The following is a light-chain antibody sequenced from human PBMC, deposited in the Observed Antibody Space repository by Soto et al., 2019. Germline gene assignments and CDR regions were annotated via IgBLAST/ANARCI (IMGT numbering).Light chain of an antibody. V-gene: IGKV3-20*01. J-gene: IGKJ5*01. CDR2: AAF. CDR1: QTVDSSY. Sequence: IVLTQSPGTLSLSPGERATLSCRASQTVDSSYLVWYQQKPGQAPRLLIFAAFSRATGIPDRXXXXXSGXXXXXXXXXXEPEDFAVYFCQQYGSXLITFGQGTRLEIK. CDR3: QQYGSXLIT.